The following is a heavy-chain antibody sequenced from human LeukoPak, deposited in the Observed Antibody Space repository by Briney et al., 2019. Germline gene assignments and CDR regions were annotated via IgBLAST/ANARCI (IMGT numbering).Heavy chain of an antibody. D-gene: IGHD2-2*01. CDR1: GFTFSSYG. CDR2: IRYDGSNK. Sequence: GSLRLSCAASGFTFSSYGMHWVRQAPGKGLEWVAFIRYDGSNKYYADSVKGRFTISRDNSKNTLYLQMNSLRAEDTAVYYCAKIGGVVVPAAILRFDYWGQGTLVTVSS. V-gene: IGHV3-30*02. CDR3: AKIGGVVVPAAILRFDY. J-gene: IGHJ4*02.